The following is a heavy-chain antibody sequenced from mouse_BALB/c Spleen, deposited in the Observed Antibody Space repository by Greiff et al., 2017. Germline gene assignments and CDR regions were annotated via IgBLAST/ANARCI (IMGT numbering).Heavy chain of an antibody. D-gene: IGHD2-4*01. CDR3: ARQYDSSWFAY. V-gene: IGHV5-6-2*01. CDR1: GFTFSSYY. J-gene: IGHJ3*01. CDR2: INSNGGST. Sequence: EVMLVESGGGLVKLGGSLKLSCAASGFTFSSYYMSWVRQTPEKRLELVAAINSNGGSTYYPDTVKGRFTISRDNAKNTLYLQMSSLKSEDTALYYCARQYDSSWFAYWGQGTLVTVSA.